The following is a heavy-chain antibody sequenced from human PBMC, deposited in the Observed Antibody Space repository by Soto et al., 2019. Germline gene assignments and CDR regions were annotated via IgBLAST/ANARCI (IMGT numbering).Heavy chain of an antibody. CDR3: ARDQGNNDYRYYFSF. V-gene: IGHV4-59*01. CDR2: VWYTGIT. D-gene: IGHD4-17*01. J-gene: IGHJ4*02. CDR1: GVSITDYY. Sequence: SETLSITCAVCGVSITDYYWAWIRQAPGKGLEWIGFVWYTGITNYNPSLKNRVTLAVDMSKNQFSLELRSVTAADTAVYYCARDQGNNDYRYYFSFGGQGTLVPVSS.